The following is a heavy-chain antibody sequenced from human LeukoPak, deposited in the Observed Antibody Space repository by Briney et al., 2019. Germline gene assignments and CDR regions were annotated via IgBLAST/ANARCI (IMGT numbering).Heavy chain of an antibody. CDR2: ISSSGSTI. V-gene: IGHV3-11*01. D-gene: IGHD3-22*01. J-gene: IGHJ4*02. Sequence: GGSLRLSCAASGFTFSDYYMSWIRQAPGKGLEWVSYISSSGSTIYYADSVKGRFTISRDNAKNSLYLQMNSLRAEDTAVYYCAKLIRDSSGYYPNTFDYWGQGTLVTVSS. CDR1: GFTFSDYY. CDR3: AKLIRDSSGYYPNTFDY.